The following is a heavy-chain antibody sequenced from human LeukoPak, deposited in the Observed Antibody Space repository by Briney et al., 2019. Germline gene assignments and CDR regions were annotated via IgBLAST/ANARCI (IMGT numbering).Heavy chain of an antibody. J-gene: IGHJ4*02. CDR1: GFTFSSSA. CDR3: ASDPVGYCSANGCYSVDY. Sequence: SVKVSCKASGFTFSSSAMQWVRQARGQRLEWIGWIVVGSGNTNYAQKFQERVTITRDMSTSTAYMELSSLRSDDTAVYYCASDPVGYCSANGCYSVDYWGQGTLVTVSS. D-gene: IGHD2-15*01. CDR2: IVVGSGNT. V-gene: IGHV1-58*02.